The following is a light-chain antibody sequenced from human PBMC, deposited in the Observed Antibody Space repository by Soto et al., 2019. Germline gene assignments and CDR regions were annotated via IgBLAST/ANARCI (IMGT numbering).Light chain of an antibody. CDR2: AAS. Sequence: DIQMNQSPSSLSASVGDRVTITCRASQSISSYLNWYQQKQGKAPKLLIYAASSLQSGVPSRFSGSGSGTDLTITISSLQPEDCETYDCQQSYSTPITFGQGTRLEI. CDR1: QSISSY. V-gene: IGKV1-39*01. CDR3: QQSYSTPIT. J-gene: IGKJ5*01.